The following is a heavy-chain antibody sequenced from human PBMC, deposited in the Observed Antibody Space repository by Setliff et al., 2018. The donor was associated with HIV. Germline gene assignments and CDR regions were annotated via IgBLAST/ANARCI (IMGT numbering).Heavy chain of an antibody. CDR3: ARETYYGSGSYLPTEYYYYYMDV. CDR1: GGTFSSFA. D-gene: IGHD3-10*01. CDR2: IIPIFGTA. Sequence: SVKVSCKASGGTFSSFAISWVRQAPGQGLEWMGGIIPIFGTANYAQKFQGRVTVTTDESTTTAYMELRSLRSEDTAVYYCARETYYGSGSYLPTEYYYYYMDVWGKGTTVTVSS. V-gene: IGHV1-69*05. J-gene: IGHJ6*03.